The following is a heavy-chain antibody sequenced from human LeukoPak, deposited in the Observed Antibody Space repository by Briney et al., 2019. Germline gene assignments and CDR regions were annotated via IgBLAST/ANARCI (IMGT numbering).Heavy chain of an antibody. J-gene: IGHJ6*03. Sequence: GGSLRLSCAASGFTFNSYSMNWVRQAPGKGLEWVSSISGSNSYIYYADSMKGRFTISRDNAKNSLYLQMNSLRAEDTAVYYCAKDQKRGYSYGYLFYYYYMDVWGKGTTVTISS. V-gene: IGHV3-21*01. CDR3: AKDQKRGYSYGYLFYYYYMDV. D-gene: IGHD5-18*01. CDR2: ISGSNSYI. CDR1: GFTFNSYS.